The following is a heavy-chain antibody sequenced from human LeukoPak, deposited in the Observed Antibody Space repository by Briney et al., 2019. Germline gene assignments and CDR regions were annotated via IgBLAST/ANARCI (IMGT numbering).Heavy chain of an antibody. CDR3: AREGSITMVRGVNWLDP. CDR2: IYHSGST. D-gene: IGHD3-10*01. CDR1: GGSISSSNW. Sequence: SETLSLTCAVSGGSISSSNWWRWVRQPPGKGLEWIGEIYHSGSTNYNPSLKSRVTISVDTSKNQFSLKLSSVTAADTAVYYCAREGSITMVRGVNWLDPWGQGTLVTVSS. J-gene: IGHJ5*02. V-gene: IGHV4-4*02.